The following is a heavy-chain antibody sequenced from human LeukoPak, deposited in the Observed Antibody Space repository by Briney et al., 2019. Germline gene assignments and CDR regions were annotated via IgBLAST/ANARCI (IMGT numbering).Heavy chain of an antibody. Sequence: GGSLRLSCAASGFTFSSYGMHWVRQAPGKGLEWVAVISYDGSNKYYADSVKGRFTISRDNSKNTLYLQMNSLRAEDTAVYYCAKHRGYSYGPPDYWGQGTLVTVSS. CDR1: GFTFSSYG. D-gene: IGHD5-18*01. J-gene: IGHJ4*02. CDR3: AKHRGYSYGPPDY. CDR2: ISYDGSNK. V-gene: IGHV3-30*18.